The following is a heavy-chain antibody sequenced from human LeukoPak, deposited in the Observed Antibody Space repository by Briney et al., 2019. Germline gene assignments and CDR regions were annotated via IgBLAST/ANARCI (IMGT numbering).Heavy chain of an antibody. CDR1: GGSISSSSYY. J-gene: IGHJ4*02. CDR2: IYYSGST. Sequence: PSETLSLTCTVSGGSISSSSYYWGWIRQTPGKGLEWIRSIYYSGSTYYNPSLKSRVTISVDTSKNQFSLKLSSVTAADTAVYYCARRYSGIAIYYFDYWGQGTLVTVSS. D-gene: IGHD1-26*01. V-gene: IGHV4-39*01. CDR3: ARRYSGIAIYYFDY.